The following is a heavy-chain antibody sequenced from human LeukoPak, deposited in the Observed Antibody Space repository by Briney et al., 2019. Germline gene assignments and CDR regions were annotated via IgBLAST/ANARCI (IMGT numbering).Heavy chain of an antibody. J-gene: IGHJ4*02. V-gene: IGHV1-18*04. CDR2: NSIYNGYT. Sequence: GASVKIFCKASGYTLSNYCVNWVRQAPGQGLEWMGWNSIYNGYTNYAKIFQGRDTMTTDTSTSTVYMELRSLRSDDTAVYYCASNPRGDSWTFDYWGQGTLVTVSS. CDR3: ASNPRGDSWTFDY. D-gene: IGHD2-21*02. CDR1: GYTLSNYC.